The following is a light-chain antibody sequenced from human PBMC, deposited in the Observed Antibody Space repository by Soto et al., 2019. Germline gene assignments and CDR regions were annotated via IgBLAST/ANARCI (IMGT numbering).Light chain of an antibody. J-gene: IGLJ3*02. CDR3: SSYTSSSTPNWV. CDR1: SSDVGRYNY. V-gene: IGLV2-14*01. CDR2: EVS. Sequence: QSALTQPASVSGSPGQSITISCTGTSSDVGRYNYVSWYQQHPGKAPKVMIYEVSNRPSGVSNRFSGSKSGSTASLTISGLQAEDEADYYCSSYTSSSTPNWVFGGGTKLTVL.